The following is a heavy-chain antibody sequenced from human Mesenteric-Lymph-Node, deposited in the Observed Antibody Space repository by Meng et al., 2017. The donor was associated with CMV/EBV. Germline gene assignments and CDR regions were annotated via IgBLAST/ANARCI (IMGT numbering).Heavy chain of an antibody. CDR1: GYSFTSYD. V-gene: IGHV1-8*01. Sequence: KVSCKASGYSFTSYDLNWVRQATGQGLEWMGWMNPNSGNTGSAQKFQGRVTMTRDISISTAYMELSSLRSEDTAVYYCARVTGPIDYWGQGTLVTVSS. CDR3: ARVTGPIDY. CDR2: MNPNSGNT. D-gene: IGHD3-9*01. J-gene: IGHJ4*02.